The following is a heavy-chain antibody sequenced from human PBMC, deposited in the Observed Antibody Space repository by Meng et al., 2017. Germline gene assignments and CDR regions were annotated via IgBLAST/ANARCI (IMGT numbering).Heavy chain of an antibody. CDR2: NNTKRGDT. Sequence: QVELGQSWAKVKKPGASVKVSCKPVGYNLPYSYRHGVRRAPGQGLEWRGRNNTKRGDTHYAQKIEARVTMTGETSNSPGYMELSGLRSDDTPIYYCSRDEDISAAGKLFGDYWGQGTLVTVSS. CDR1: GYNLPYSY. CDR3: SRDEDISAAGKLFGDY. D-gene: IGHD6-25*01. V-gene: IGHV1-2*06. J-gene: IGHJ4*02.